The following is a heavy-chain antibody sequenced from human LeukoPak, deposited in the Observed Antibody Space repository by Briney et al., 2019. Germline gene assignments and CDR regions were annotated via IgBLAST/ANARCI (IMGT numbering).Heavy chain of an antibody. CDR3: ARDQGYCSSTSCASNAEYFQH. Sequence: ASVKVSCKASGYTFTSYGISWVRQAPGQGLEWMGWISAYNGNTNYAQKVQGRVTMTTDTSTSTAYMELRSLRSDDTAVYYCARDQGYCSSTSCASNAEYFQHWGQGTLVTVSS. J-gene: IGHJ1*01. D-gene: IGHD2-2*01. CDR1: GYTFTSYG. V-gene: IGHV1-18*01. CDR2: ISAYNGNT.